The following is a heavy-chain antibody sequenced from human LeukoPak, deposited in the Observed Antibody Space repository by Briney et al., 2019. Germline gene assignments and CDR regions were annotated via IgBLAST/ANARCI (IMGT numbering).Heavy chain of an antibody. CDR1: GYRFTSYW. CDR3: ARHQGGNYDSSGYPDAFDT. CDR2: IYPGDSDT. D-gene: IGHD3-22*01. V-gene: IGHV5-51*01. Sequence: GESLKISCKGSGYRFTSYWIGWVRQMPGKGLEWMGIIYPGDSDTRYSPSFQGQVTISADKSISTAYLQWSSLKASDTAMYYCARHQGGNYDSSGYPDAFDTWGQGTMVTVSS. J-gene: IGHJ3*02.